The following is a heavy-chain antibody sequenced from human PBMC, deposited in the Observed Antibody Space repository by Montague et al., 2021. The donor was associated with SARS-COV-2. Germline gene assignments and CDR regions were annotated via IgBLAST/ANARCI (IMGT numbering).Heavy chain of an antibody. CDR2: IYYSGST. V-gene: IGHV4-31*03. Sequence: TLSLTCTVSGGSISSGAYYWSWIRQPPGKGLEWIGYIYYSGSTYYNPSLKSRVTISVDTSKNQFSLKLSSVTAADTAVYYCARASGKKPIFGVVISYFDYWGQGTLVMVSS. J-gene: IGHJ4*02. CDR1: GGSISSGAYY. CDR3: ARASGKKPIFGVVISYFDY. D-gene: IGHD3-3*01.